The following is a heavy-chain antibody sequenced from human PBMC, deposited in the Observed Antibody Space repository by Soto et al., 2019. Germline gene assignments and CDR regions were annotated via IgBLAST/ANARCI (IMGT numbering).Heavy chain of an antibody. CDR1: GFTFSSYS. CDR3: ARGPNYYGSGSYVPDDAFDI. D-gene: IGHD3-10*01. CDR2: IKQDGSEK. J-gene: IGHJ3*02. V-gene: IGHV3-7*01. Sequence: GGSLRLSCAASGFTFSSYSMNWVRQAPGKGLEWVANIKQDGSEKYYVDSVKGRFTISRDNAKNSLYLQMNSLRAEDTAVYYCARGPNYYGSGSYVPDDAFDIWGQGTMVTVSS.